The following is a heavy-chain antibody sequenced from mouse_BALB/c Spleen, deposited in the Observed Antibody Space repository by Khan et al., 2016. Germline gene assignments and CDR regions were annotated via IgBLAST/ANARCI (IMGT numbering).Heavy chain of an antibody. CDR3: ARDHYYYGGSRYFAV. V-gene: IGHV9-3-1*01. D-gene: IGHD1-1*01. CDR1: GYTFTNYG. CDR2: INTYSGES. Sequence: QIQLVQSGPELKRPGKTVKISCKASGYTFTNYGINWVKQAPGKGLKWMGWINTYSGESTYADDFKGRFAFSLETSANTAYLQINNLKNEDTATYFCARDHYYYGGSRYFAVWGAGTTVTVSS. J-gene: IGHJ1*01.